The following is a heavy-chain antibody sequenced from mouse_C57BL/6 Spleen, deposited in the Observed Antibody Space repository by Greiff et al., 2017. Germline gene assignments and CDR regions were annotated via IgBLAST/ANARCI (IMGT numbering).Heavy chain of an antibody. J-gene: IGHJ1*03. D-gene: IGHD1-1*01. Sequence: EVKLVESGGGLVKPGGSLKLSCAASGFTFSSYTMSWVRQTPEKRLEWVATISGGGGNTYYPDSVKGRFTISRDNAKNTLYLQTSSLCSEDTALLYGARTYYYGSSPYWYFDVWGTGTTVTVSS. V-gene: IGHV5-9*01. CDR3: ARTYYYGSSPYWYFDV. CDR1: GFTFSSYT. CDR2: ISGGGGNT.